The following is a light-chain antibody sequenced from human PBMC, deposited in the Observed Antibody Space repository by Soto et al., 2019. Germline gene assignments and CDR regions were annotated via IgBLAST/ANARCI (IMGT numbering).Light chain of an antibody. Sequence: EILLTQSPGTLSLSPGETATLPCRASQSVTSTYLAWYQQRPGQAPRLLIYDASNRATGIPARFSGSGSGTDFTLTISSLEPEDFAVYYCQQRSNWLFGPGTKVDIK. V-gene: IGKV3D-20*02. CDR2: DAS. J-gene: IGKJ3*01. CDR3: QQRSNWL. CDR1: QSVTSTY.